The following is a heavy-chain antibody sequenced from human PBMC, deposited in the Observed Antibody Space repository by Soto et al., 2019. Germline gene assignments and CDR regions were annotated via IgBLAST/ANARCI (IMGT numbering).Heavy chain of an antibody. Sequence: GGSLRLSCAASGFTFSNYALHWVRQAPGKGLEWVALISYDGGNKYFADSVKGRFTISRDNSKNTLYLQMHSLRAEDTAVYYCARPQSGYELFHYFDYWGQGTLVTVSS. CDR3: ARPQSGYELFHYFDY. CDR1: GFTFSNYA. J-gene: IGHJ4*02. CDR2: ISYDGGNK. V-gene: IGHV3-30-3*01. D-gene: IGHD5-12*01.